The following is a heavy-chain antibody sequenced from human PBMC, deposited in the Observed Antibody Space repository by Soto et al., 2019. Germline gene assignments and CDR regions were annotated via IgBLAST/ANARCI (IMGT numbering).Heavy chain of an antibody. V-gene: IGHV3-33*01. Sequence: QVQLVESGGGVVQPGRSLRLSCAASGFTFSYYGMYWVRQAPGKGLEWVTIIWYDGTKEYYADSVKGRFTVSRDNSKNMLYLQMNSLRVEDTAVYYCARVGVDDYLNCFDRCGLGTLVTVSS. CDR3: ARVGVDDYLNCFDR. J-gene: IGHJ5*02. CDR1: GFTFSYYG. CDR2: IWYDGTKE. D-gene: IGHD4-17*01.